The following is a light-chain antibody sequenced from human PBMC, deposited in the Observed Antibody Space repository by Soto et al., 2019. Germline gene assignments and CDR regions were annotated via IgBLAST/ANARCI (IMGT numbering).Light chain of an antibody. CDR3: SSYISSSSPYA. CDR1: SSDVGGYNY. J-gene: IGLJ1*01. Sequence: QSVLTQPASVSGSPGQSITISCTGTSSDVGGYNYVSWYQQHPGKAPKLLIYEVSNRPSGASNRFSGSKSGNTASLTISGLQAEDEADYYCSSYISSSSPYAFGTGTKVTVL. V-gene: IGLV2-14*01. CDR2: EVS.